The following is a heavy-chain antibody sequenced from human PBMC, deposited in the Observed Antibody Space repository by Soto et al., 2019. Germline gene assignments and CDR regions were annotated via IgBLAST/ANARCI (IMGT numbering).Heavy chain of an antibody. CDR2: ISYDGSNK. CDR1: GFTFSSYG. V-gene: IGHV3-30*18. D-gene: IGHD6-13*01. CDR3: AKEESSRWYYCYGMEV. Sequence: QVQLVESGGGVVQPGRSLRLSCAASGFTFSSYGMNWVRQAPGKGLEWVAVISYDGSNKYYADSVKGRFTISRDSSKKLLYLQMSSLRAEDKAMYCCAKEESSRWYYCYGMEVWGQGVTVTV. J-gene: IGHJ6*02.